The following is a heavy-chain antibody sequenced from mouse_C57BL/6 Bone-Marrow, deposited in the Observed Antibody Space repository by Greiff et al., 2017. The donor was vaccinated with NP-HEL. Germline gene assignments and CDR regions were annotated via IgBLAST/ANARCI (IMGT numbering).Heavy chain of an antibody. CDR3: ARWVTAQGFDY. Sequence: VQLQQSGPELVKPGASVKISCKASGYSFTSYYIHWVKQRPGQGLEWIGWIYPGSGNTKYNEKFKGKATLTADTSSSTAYMQLSSLTSEDSAVYYCARWVTAQGFDYWGQGTTLTVSS. CDR2: IYPGSGNT. CDR1: GYSFTSYY. D-gene: IGHD3-2*02. V-gene: IGHV1-66*01. J-gene: IGHJ2*01.